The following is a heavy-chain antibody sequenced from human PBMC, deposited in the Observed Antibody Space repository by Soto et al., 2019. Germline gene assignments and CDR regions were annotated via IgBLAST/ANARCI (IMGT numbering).Heavy chain of an antibody. J-gene: IGHJ6*03. D-gene: IGHD5-12*01. CDR3: ARISVASRYMDV. CDR1: GDSISSDKYY. Sequence: SETLSLTCSVSGDSISSDKYYWGWIRQPPGKGLEWIGSFYYSGTTYYNPSLRSRVTISGDTSRKQISLRLSSVIAADTAVYYCARISVASRYMDVWGKGTTVTVSS. CDR2: FYYSGTT. V-gene: IGHV4-39*01.